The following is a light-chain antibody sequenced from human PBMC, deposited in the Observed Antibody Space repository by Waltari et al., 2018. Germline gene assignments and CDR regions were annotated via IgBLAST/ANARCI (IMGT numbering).Light chain of an antibody. CDR1: SSNIGSNY. V-gene: IGLV1-47*02. Sequence: QSVLTQPPTASGTPGQRVTISCSGSSSNIGSNYVYWYQQLPGTAPKLLIYSHTQRHSGVRVRFAGSNSGTSASLAISGLRSEDEADYYCAAWDDSLSGPVFGGGTKLTVL. J-gene: IGLJ3*02. CDR3: AAWDDSLSGPV. CDR2: SHT.